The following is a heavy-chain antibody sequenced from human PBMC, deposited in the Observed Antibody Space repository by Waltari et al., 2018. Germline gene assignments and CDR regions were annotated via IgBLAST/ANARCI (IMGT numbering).Heavy chain of an antibody. V-gene: IGHV1-2*02. D-gene: IGHD6-13*01. CDR3: ARGGIAAAARGWFDP. CDR1: GYTFTGYY. CDR2: INPNSGGT. Sequence: QVQLVPSGAEVTKPGASVKVSCQASGYTFTGYYMHLVRPAPGQGLEWMGWINPNSGGTNYAQKFQGRVTMTRDTSSSTAYMELSRLRSDDTAVYYCARGGIAAAARGWFDPWGQGTLVTVSS. J-gene: IGHJ5*02.